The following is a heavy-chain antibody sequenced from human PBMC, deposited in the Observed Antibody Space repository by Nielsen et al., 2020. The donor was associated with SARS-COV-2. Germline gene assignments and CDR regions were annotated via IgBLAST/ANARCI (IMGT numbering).Heavy chain of an antibody. V-gene: IGHV3-30*18. CDR1: GFRFNTYG. CDR2: ISYDGSNT. D-gene: IGHD3-10*01. CDR3: AKAGSDAFDI. J-gene: IGHJ3*02. Sequence: GESLKISCAASGFRFNTYGMHWVRQAPGKGLEWVAIISYDGSNTYYADSVKGRFTISRDNSKNTLYLQMNSLRAEDTAVYYCAKAGSDAFDIWGQGTMVTVSS.